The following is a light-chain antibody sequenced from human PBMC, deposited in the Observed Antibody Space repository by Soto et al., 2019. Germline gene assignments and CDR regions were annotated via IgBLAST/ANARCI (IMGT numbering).Light chain of an antibody. Sequence: EIVLTQSPATLSLSPGEGATLSCRASQSVSSYLAWYQQRPGQAPRLLIYDASNRATGIPARFSGSGSGTDFILTISSLEPEDSAVYYCQQRSNWPPTFGQGTRLEIK. V-gene: IGKV3-11*01. CDR3: QQRSNWPPT. J-gene: IGKJ5*01. CDR1: QSVSSY. CDR2: DAS.